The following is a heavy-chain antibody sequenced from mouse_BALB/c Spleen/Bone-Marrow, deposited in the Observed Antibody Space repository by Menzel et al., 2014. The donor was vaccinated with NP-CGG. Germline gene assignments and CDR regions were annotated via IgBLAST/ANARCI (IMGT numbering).Heavy chain of an antibody. CDR3: ARYSCRITRALDY. Sequence: QVQLQQSGPGLVAPSQSLSLTCTVSGFSLTGYGVSWVRQPPGKGLEWLGMIWGDGSTDYKSALKSRLSISKDNSKSQVFLKMNSLQTDDTARYYCARYSCRITRALDYWGQGTSVTVSS. CDR1: GFSLTGYG. D-gene: IGHD2-4*01. J-gene: IGHJ4*01. CDR2: IWGDGST. V-gene: IGHV2-6-7*01.